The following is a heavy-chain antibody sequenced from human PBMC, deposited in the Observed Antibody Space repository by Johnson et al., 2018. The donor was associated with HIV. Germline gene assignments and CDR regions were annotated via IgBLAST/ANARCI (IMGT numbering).Heavy chain of an antibody. J-gene: IGHJ3*02. D-gene: IGHD3-22*01. Sequence: SLRLSCAASGFTFDDYAMHWVRQAPGKGLEWVSAISSNGGSTYYANSVKGRFTISRDNSKNTLYLQMGSLRAEDMAVYYCARAMYYYDTSGYLIRPRAFDIWGQGTVVTVSS. CDR2: ISSNGGST. CDR1: GFTFDDYA. V-gene: IGHV3-64*01. CDR3: ARAMYYYDTSGYLIRPRAFDI.